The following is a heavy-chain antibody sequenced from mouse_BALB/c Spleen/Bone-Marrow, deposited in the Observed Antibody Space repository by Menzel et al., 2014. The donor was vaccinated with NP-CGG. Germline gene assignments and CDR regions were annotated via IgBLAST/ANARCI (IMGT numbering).Heavy chain of an antibody. CDR1: GFTFSSYT. V-gene: IGHV5-12-2*01. Sequence: EVMLVESGGGLVQPGGSLKLSCAASGFTFSSYTMSWVRQTPEKRLEWVAYISNGGGSTYYPDTVKGRFTISRDNAKNTLYLQMSSLKSEDTAMYYCARGGYYFDYWGQGTTLPVSS. CDR2: ISNGGGST. CDR3: ARGGYYFDY. J-gene: IGHJ2*01.